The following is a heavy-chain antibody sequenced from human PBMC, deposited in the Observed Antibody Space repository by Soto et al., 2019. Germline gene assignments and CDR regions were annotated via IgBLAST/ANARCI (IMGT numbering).Heavy chain of an antibody. Sequence: EVQLVESGGGLVQPGRSLRLSCAASGFTFDDYAMHWVRQAPGKGLEWVSGISWNSGSIGYADSVKGRFTISRDNAKNSLYLQMNSLRAEDTALYYCAKGAVPILYYYYGIDVWGQGTTVTVSS. D-gene: IGHD4-4*01. CDR1: GFTFDDYA. J-gene: IGHJ6*02. CDR2: ISWNSGSI. V-gene: IGHV3-9*01. CDR3: AKGAVPILYYYYGIDV.